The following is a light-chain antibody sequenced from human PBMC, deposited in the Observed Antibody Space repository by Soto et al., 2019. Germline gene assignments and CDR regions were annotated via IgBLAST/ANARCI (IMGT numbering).Light chain of an antibody. CDR3: QQYNNWPPYT. CDR2: GAS. V-gene: IGKV3-15*01. Sequence: EIVMTQSPATLSVSPGERATLSCRASQSVSSNLAWYQQKPGQAPRLLIYGASTMATGSPARFSGSGSGTEFTLTISSLQSEDFAVYYCQQYNNWPPYTVGQGTRLVIK. J-gene: IGKJ2*01. CDR1: QSVSSN.